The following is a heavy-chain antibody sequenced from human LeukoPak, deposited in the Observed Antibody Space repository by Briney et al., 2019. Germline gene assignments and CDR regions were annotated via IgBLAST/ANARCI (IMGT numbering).Heavy chain of an antibody. V-gene: IGHV1-18*01. J-gene: IGHJ3*02. CDR1: GYTFTSYG. CDR3: ARVYYYDSSGYPRTSAFDI. Sequence: GASVKVSCKASGYTFTSYGISWVRQAPGQGLEWMGWISAYNGNTNYAQKLQGRVTMTTDTSTSTAYMELRSLRSDDTAVYYCARVYYYDSSGYPRTSAFDIWGQGTMVTVPS. D-gene: IGHD3-22*01. CDR2: ISAYNGNT.